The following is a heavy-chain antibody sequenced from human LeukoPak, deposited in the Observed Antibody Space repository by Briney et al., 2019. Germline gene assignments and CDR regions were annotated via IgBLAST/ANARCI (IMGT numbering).Heavy chain of an antibody. CDR3: ARVNAPVATFDY. J-gene: IGHJ4*02. D-gene: IGHD1-1*01. CDR1: GYSISSTYY. CDR2: ISHSGNT. V-gene: IGHV4-38-2*02. Sequence: SETLSLTWTVSGYSISSTYYGAWIRQPLGKGLEWIATISHSGNTYYTPSLESRLTISLDTSKKHFSLRLSSVTAADTAVYYCARVNAPVATFDYWGLGTLVAVSS.